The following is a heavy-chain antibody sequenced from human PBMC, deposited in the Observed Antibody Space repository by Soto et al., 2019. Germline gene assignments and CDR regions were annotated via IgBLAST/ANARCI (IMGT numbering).Heavy chain of an antibody. Sequence: SETLSLTCTVSGGSISSYYWSWIRQPPGKGLEWIGYIYYSGSTNYNPSLKSRVTISVDTSKNQFSLKLSSVTAADTAVYYCARDGGVNPFDYWGQGTLVTVSS. D-gene: IGHD2-8*02. CDR2: IYYSGST. J-gene: IGHJ4*02. CDR3: ARDGGVNPFDY. CDR1: GGSISSYY. V-gene: IGHV4-59*01.